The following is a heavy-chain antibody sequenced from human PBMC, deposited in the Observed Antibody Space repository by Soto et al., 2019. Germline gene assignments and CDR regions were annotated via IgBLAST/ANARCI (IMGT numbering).Heavy chain of an antibody. V-gene: IGHV3-23*01. CDR2: IIDSGGST. CDR3: AKEPVGPDWYFDL. J-gene: IGHJ2*01. CDR1: GFTFSSCA. Sequence: GGSLRLSCAASGFTFSSCAMGWVRQAPGKGLEWVSDIIDSGGSTYYADSVKGRFTISRDNSKSTLYLQMNSPRAEDTALYYCAKEPVGPDWYFDLWGRGTLVTVSS.